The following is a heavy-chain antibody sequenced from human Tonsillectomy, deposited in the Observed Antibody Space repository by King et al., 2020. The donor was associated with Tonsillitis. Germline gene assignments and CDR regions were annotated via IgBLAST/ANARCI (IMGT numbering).Heavy chain of an antibody. CDR3: AKSTYGDPLGADY. CDR2: ISWNSGNI. J-gene: IGHJ4*02. Sequence: VQLVESGGGLVQPGRSLRLSCAASGFTFDDYAMHWVRQAPGKGLEWVSGISWNSGNIGYADSVKGRFTISRDNAKNSLYLQMNSLRAEDTALYYCAKSTYGDPLGADYWGQGTLVTVSS. V-gene: IGHV3-9*01. D-gene: IGHD4-17*01. CDR1: GFTFDDYA.